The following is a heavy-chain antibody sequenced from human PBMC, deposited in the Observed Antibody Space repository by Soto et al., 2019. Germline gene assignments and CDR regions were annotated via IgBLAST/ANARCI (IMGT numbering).Heavy chain of an antibody. CDR1: GYIFASYE. Sequence: ASVKVSFKASGYIFASYEINWGRQATGQGLEWMGWMNPNKGFTGYAQKFQGRVTMTRDTSTNTAYMELSGLRSDDTAVYYCARGRSGGLGYWGQGTLVTVSS. V-gene: IGHV1-8*01. CDR2: MNPNKGFT. CDR3: ARGRSGGLGY. J-gene: IGHJ4*02. D-gene: IGHD2-15*01.